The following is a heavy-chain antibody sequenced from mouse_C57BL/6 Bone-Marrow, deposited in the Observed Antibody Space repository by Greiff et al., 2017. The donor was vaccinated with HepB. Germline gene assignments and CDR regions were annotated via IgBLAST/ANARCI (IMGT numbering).Heavy chain of an antibody. D-gene: IGHD1-1*01. Sequence: EVHLVESGGGLVKPGGSLKLSCAASGFTFSDYGMHWVRQAPEKGLEWVAYISSGSSNIYYADTVKGRFTISRDNAKNTLFLQMTSLRSEDTAMYYCARLITTVHWYFDVWGTGTTVTVSS. CDR3: ARLITTVHWYFDV. CDR1: GFTFSDYG. J-gene: IGHJ1*03. V-gene: IGHV5-17*01. CDR2: ISSGSSNI.